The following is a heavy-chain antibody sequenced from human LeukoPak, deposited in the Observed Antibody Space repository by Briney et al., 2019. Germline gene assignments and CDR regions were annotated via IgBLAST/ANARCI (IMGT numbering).Heavy chain of an antibody. J-gene: IGHJ4*02. D-gene: IGHD3-22*01. CDR1: GFSFSVFW. V-gene: IGHV3-74*01. CDR3: AREEVPYYDSSGYRAPVDY. Sequence: GGSLRLSCAASGFSFSVFWMHWVRQAPGKGLVWVSRINNDGSSTSYADSVQGRFTISRDNAKNTLYLQMNSLRAEDTALYYCAREEVPYYDSSGYRAPVDYWGQGTLVTVSS. CDR2: INNDGSST.